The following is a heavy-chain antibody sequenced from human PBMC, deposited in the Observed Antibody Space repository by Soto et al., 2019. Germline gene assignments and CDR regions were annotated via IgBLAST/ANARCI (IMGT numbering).Heavy chain of an antibody. CDR3: AKDFRITYYYGSGSVVPPLDAFDI. V-gene: IGHV3-30*18. J-gene: IGHJ3*02. Sequence: GGSLRLSCAASGFTFSSYGMHWVRQAPGKGLEWVAVISYDGSNKYYADSVKGRFTISRDNSKNTLYLQMNSLRAEDTAVYYCAKDFRITYYYGSGSVVPPLDAFDIWGQGTMVTVSS. CDR1: GFTFSSYG. D-gene: IGHD3-10*01. CDR2: ISYDGSNK.